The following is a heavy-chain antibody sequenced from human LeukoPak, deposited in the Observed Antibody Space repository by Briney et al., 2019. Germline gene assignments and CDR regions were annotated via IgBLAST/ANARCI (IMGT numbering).Heavy chain of an antibody. V-gene: IGHV4-39*01. CDR3: ARPRGDLWSGYDY. CDR1: GGSISRSSYY. Sequence: PSETLSLTCSVSGGSISRSSYYWTWIRQSPGRGLEWIGNTYYSGSTLYNPSLKSRVTISADTSKNQFSLRLTSVTAADTAVYYCARPRGDLWSGYDYWGQGVLVTVSP. D-gene: IGHD3-3*01. CDR2: TYYSGST. J-gene: IGHJ4*02.